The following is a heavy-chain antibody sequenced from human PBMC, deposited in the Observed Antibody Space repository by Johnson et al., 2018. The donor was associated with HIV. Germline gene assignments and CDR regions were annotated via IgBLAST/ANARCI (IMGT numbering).Heavy chain of an antibody. V-gene: IGHV3-7*01. CDR1: GFTFSSYW. D-gene: IGHD6-13*01. J-gene: IGHJ3*02. CDR3: ARDLGGGAATGTGAFDI. Sequence: VQLVESGGGLVQPGGSLRLSCAASGFTFSSYWMSWVRQAPGKGLEWVANIKQDGSEKYYVDSVKGRFTISRDNAKNTLYLQMNRLRTEDTAVYYCARDLGGGAATGTGAFDIWGQGTMVTVSS. CDR2: IKQDGSEK.